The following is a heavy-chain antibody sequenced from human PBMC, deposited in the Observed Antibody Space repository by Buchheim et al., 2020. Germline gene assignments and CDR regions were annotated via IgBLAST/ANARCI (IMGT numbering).Heavy chain of an antibody. CDR3: ARSLGIVVVPAAIQYYYYGMDV. J-gene: IGHJ6*02. CDR1: GGSISSGSYY. Sequence: QVQLQESGPGLVKPSQPLSLTCTVSGGSISSGSYYWSWIRQPAGKGLEWIGRIYTSGSTNYNPSLKSRVTISVDTSKNQFSLKLSSVTAADTAVYYCARSLGIVVVPAAIQYYYYGMDVWGQGTT. D-gene: IGHD2-2*03. V-gene: IGHV4-61*02. CDR2: IYTSGST.